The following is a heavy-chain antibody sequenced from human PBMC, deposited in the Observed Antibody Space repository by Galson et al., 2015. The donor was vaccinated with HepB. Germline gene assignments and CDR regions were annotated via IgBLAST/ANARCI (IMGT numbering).Heavy chain of an antibody. CDR3: ARGPAFDYSKPGGNYYMDV. CDR2: IIPNSGT. D-gene: IGHD4-11*01. CDR1: GYTFTGYY. V-gene: IGHV1-2*02. Sequence: SVKVSCKASGYTFTGYYIHWVRQAPGQGLEWMGWIIPNSGTNYAQKFQGRVTMTRDTSISTAYMEVSRLRSDDTAVYYCARGPAFDYSKPGGNYYMDVWGKGTSVTVSS. J-gene: IGHJ6*03.